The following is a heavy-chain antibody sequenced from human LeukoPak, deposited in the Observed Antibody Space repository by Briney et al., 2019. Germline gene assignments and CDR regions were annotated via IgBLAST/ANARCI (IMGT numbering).Heavy chain of an antibody. J-gene: IGHJ4*02. V-gene: IGHV3-11*06. CDR1: GFTFSDYY. Sequence: GGSLRLSCAASGFTFSDYYMSWIRQAPGQGLDLVSYISISSSDTNYADSVKGRFTISRDNAKNSLYLQMNSLRAEDTAVYYCASGGPVTTYDFDYWGQGTLVTVSS. D-gene: IGHD4-17*01. CDR3: ASGGPVTTYDFDY. CDR2: ISISSSDT.